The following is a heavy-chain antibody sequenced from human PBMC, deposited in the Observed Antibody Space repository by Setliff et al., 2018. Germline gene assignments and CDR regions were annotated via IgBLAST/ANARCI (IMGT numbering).Heavy chain of an antibody. J-gene: IGHJ6*03. V-gene: IGHV4-61*09. CDR3: ARATIGWYSAYYYYMDV. D-gene: IGHD6-19*01. CDR2: INRRGST. Sequence: PSETLSLTCNVSGGSVNSGYDNWNWLRQPAGKGLEWIGHINRRGSTNFTPSLKSRVTISLDTSKNQFSLNLTSVTAADTAVYYCARATIGWYSAYYYYMDVWGKGTTVTVSS. CDR1: GGSVNSGYDN.